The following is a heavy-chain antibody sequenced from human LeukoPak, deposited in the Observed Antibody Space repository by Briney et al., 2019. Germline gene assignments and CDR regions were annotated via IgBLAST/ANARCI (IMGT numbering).Heavy chain of an antibody. CDR3: ARWDYYGSGSYYNVWNGMDV. V-gene: IGHV3-23*01. CDR2: ISGSGGST. CDR1: GFTFSSYA. J-gene: IGHJ6*02. Sequence: GGSLRLSCAASGFTFSSYAMSWVRQAPGKGLEWVSAISGSGGSTYYADSVKGRFTISRDNSKNTLYLQMNSLRAEDTAVYYCARWDYYGSGSYYNVWNGMDVWGQGTTVTVSS. D-gene: IGHD3-10*01.